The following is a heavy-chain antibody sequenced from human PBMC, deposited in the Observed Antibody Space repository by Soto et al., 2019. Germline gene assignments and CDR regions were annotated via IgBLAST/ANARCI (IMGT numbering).Heavy chain of an antibody. D-gene: IGHD2-2*01. Sequence: QVQLQLWGAGLLKPSETLSLTCAVYGTSFSGYYWTWVRQPSGKGLAWIGEINQSGNTNYNPSLKSRVSISIDTSNNQFSLKLNSVTAADTALYYCARRVVPAAIGYWGQGMLVTVSS. J-gene: IGHJ4*02. CDR2: INQSGNT. CDR3: ARRVVPAAIGY. V-gene: IGHV4-34*01. CDR1: GTSFSGYY.